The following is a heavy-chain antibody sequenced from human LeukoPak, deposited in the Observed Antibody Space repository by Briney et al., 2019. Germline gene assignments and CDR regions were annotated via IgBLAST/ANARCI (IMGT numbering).Heavy chain of an antibody. V-gene: IGHV4-59*08. D-gene: IGHD5-18*01. CDR2: IYYSGST. Sequence: SETLSLTCTVSGGSISSYYWSWIRQPPGKGLEWIGYIYYSGSTNYNPSLKSRVTISVDTSKNQFSLKLSSVTAADTAVHYCARSVDTAMASYYFDYWGQGTLVTVSS. CDR3: ARSVDTAMASYYFDY. J-gene: IGHJ4*02. CDR1: GGSISSYY.